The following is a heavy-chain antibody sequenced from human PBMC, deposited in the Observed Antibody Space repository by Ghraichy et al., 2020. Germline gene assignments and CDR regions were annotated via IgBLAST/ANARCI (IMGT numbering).Heavy chain of an antibody. D-gene: IGHD1-1*01. Sequence: SETLSLTCTVSGGSISSSSYYWGWIRQPPGKGLEWIGSIYYSGSTYYNPSLKSRVTISVDTSKNQFSLKLSSVTAADTAVYYCARQPTLTENGWFDPWGQGTLVTVSS. CDR3: ARQPTLTENGWFDP. CDR1: GGSISSSSYY. V-gene: IGHV4-39*01. J-gene: IGHJ5*02. CDR2: IYYSGST.